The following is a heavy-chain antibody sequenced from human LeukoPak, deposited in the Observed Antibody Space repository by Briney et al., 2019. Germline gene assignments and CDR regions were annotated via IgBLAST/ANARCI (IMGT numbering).Heavy chain of an antibody. CDR1: GGSFSGYY. J-gene: IGHJ4*02. V-gene: IGHV4-34*01. Sequence: SETLSLTCAVYGGSFSGYYWSWIRQPPGKGLEWIGEINHSGSTNYNPSLKSRVTISVDTSKNQFSLKLSSVTAADTAVYYCARQPYYYDSSGYEYYFDYWGQGTLVTVSS. CDR2: INHSGST. CDR3: ARQPYYYDSSGYEYYFDY. D-gene: IGHD3-22*01.